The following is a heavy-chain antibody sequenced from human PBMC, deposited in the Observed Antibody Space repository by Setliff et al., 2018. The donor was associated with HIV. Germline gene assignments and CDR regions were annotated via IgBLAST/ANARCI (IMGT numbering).Heavy chain of an antibody. CDR2: ISGSGGVT. J-gene: IGHJ3*02. CDR1: GFTFSGYA. Sequence: PGGSLRLSCAASGFTFSGYAMRWVRQAPGKGLECVSGISGSGGVTYYADSVRGRFTVSRDNARNSLYLQMNSLRAEDTAIYYCARIYRSSWPFDACDIWGQGTMVTVSS. CDR3: ARIYRSSWPFDACDI. D-gene: IGHD6-6*01. V-gene: IGHV3-23*01.